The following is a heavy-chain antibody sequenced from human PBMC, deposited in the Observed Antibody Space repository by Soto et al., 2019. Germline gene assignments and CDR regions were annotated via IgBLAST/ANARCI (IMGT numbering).Heavy chain of an antibody. J-gene: IGHJ4*02. Sequence: SETLSLTCTVSGGSISGHYWIWIRQPPGEGMEWIGYIFYSGSTTYNNNPSLKSRVTISVDTSKNQFSLRLSSVTAADTAVYYCVRVGSSGWSPDYWGQGTLVTVSS. CDR2: IFYSGSTTY. D-gene: IGHD6-19*01. CDR1: GGSISGHY. CDR3: VRVGSSGWSPDY. V-gene: IGHV4-59*11.